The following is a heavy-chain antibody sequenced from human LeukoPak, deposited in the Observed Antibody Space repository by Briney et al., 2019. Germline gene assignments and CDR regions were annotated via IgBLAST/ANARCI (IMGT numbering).Heavy chain of an antibody. D-gene: IGHD3-3*01. Sequence: SETLSLTCSVSGDSTRSYYWSWIRQSPGKGLEWIGYIYYSGNIKYSPSLKSRVTISVDTSKNEVSLMLTSVTAADTAVYYCAPLGDVWGAYPPYWGKEILVPVP. J-gene: IGHJ4*02. CDR1: GDSTRSYY. V-gene: IGHV4-59*01. CDR2: IYYSGNI. CDR3: APLGDVWGAYPPY.